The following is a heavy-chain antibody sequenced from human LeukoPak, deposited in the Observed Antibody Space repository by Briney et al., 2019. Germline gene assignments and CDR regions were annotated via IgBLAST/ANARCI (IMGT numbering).Heavy chain of an antibody. D-gene: IGHD2-2*01. CDR3: AKERHPALNEYSFDY. V-gene: IGHV3-30*02. CDR2: IRYDGSTK. J-gene: IGHJ4*02. CDR1: EFTFSSYG. Sequence: PGGSLRLSCAASEFTFSSYGMHWVRQAPGKGLEWVAFIRYDGSTKYYADSVKGRFTISRDNSKNTLYLQMNSLRPEDTAVYYCAKERHPALNEYSFDYWGQGTLVTVSS.